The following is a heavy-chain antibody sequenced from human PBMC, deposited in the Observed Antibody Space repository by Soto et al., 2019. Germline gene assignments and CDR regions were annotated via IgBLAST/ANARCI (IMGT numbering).Heavy chain of an antibody. CDR2: IYYSGST. Sequence: SETLSLTCTVSGGSISSYYWSWIRQPPGKGLEWIGYIYYSGSTNYNPSLKSRVTISVDTSKNQFSLKLSSVTAADMAVYYCARNSGYGRAFDYWGQGTLVTVSS. V-gene: IGHV4-59*08. D-gene: IGHD5-12*01. CDR3: ARNSGYGRAFDY. J-gene: IGHJ4*02. CDR1: GGSISSYY.